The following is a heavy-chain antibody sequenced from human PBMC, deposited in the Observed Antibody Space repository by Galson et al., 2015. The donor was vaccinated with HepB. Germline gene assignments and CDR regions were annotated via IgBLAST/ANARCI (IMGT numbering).Heavy chain of an antibody. D-gene: IGHD1-26*01. CDR2: ISYDGSNK. CDR3: ARTLSGSYYACPDY. J-gene: IGHJ4*02. Sequence: SLRHPCAASGFVLSDSGTVCVRQAPGKGLEWVAVISYDGSNKYYADSVRGRFTISRDNSKNTLYLQMNSLRAEDTALYYCARTLSGSYYACPDYWVQGTLVTVSS. CDR1: GFVLSDSG. V-gene: IGHV3-30*03.